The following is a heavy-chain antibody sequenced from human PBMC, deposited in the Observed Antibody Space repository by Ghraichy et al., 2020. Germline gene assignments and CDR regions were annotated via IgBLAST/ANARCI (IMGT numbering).Heavy chain of an antibody. CDR1: GGSFSGYY. J-gene: IGHJ5*02. V-gene: IGHV4-34*01. CDR3: ARGHYGSARNWFDP. CDR2: INHSGST. Sequence: TCAVYGGSFSGYYWSWIRQPPGKGLEWIGEINHSGSTNYNPSLKSRVTISVDTSKNQFSLKLSSVTAADTAVYYCARGHYGSARNWFDPWGQGTLVTVSS. D-gene: IGHD2-15*01.